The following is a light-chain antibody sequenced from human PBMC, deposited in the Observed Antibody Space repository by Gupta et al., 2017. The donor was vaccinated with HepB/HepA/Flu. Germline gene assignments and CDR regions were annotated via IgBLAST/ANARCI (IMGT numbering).Light chain of an antibody. J-gene: IGKJ5*01. CDR2: DTS. CDR1: QYVDIY. CDR3: QQRRSCPIT. Sequence: PGERGTLSCKASQYVDIYLAWYQQIPGQPPRLLIYDTSNRATGTPARFSGSGSGTDFTLTIASLEPEDFAIYYCQQRRSCPITFGXGTLLEIK. V-gene: IGKV3-11*01.